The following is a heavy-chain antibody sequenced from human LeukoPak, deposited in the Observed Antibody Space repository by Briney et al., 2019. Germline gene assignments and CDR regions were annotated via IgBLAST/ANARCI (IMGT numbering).Heavy chain of an antibody. CDR1: GGSISSGGYY. D-gene: IGHD3-9*01. CDR3: ARGLLLRYFVY. Sequence: PSQTLSLTCTVSGGSISSGGYYWSWIRQPPGKGLEWIGYIYHSGSTYYNPSLKSRVTISVDRSKNQFSLKLSSVTAADTAVYYCARGLLLRYFVYWGQGTLVTVSS. J-gene: IGHJ4*02. CDR2: IYHSGST. V-gene: IGHV4-30-2*01.